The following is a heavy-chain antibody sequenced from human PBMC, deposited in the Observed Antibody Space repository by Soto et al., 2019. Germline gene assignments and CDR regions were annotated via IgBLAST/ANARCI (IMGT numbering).Heavy chain of an antibody. CDR2: IKQDGSEK. V-gene: IGHV3-7*01. CDR1: GFTFSSYW. D-gene: IGHD6-13*01. Sequence: GGSLRLSCAASGFTFSSYWMSWVRQAPGKGLEWVANIKQDGSEKYYVDSVKGRFTISRDNAKNSLYLQMNSLRPEDTAVYYCAKVGIAAGTDLWGRGTLVTVSS. CDR3: AKVGIAAGTDL. J-gene: IGHJ2*01.